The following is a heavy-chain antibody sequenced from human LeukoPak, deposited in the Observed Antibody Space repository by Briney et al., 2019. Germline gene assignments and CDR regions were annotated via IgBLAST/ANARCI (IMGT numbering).Heavy chain of an antibody. CDR3: ARGKDYYDVRGYPTFHY. Sequence: GSLRLSCAASGFTFSSYWMSWVRQAPGKGLEWVANIKQDGSEKYYVDSVKGRFTISRDNAKNSLYLQMNSLRAEDTAVYYCARGKDYYDVRGYPTFHYWGQGTLVTVSS. D-gene: IGHD3-22*01. CDR2: IKQDGSEK. J-gene: IGHJ4*02. V-gene: IGHV3-7*01. CDR1: GFTFSSYW.